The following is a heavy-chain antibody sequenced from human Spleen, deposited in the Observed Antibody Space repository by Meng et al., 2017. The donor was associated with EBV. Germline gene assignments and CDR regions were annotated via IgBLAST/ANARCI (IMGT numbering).Heavy chain of an antibody. D-gene: IGHD6-19*01. CDR1: GDTFSSYD. J-gene: IGHJ4*02. CDR3: ARPKPGYSSCWSY. V-gene: IGHV1-69*01. Sequence: QVQLVQSGAEVTKPASSVKVSCKASGDTFSSYDISGVRPAHGQGHEWMGDIIPIFGTTNYAQKFQGRVTISADESTSTAYMELSSLRSEDTAVYYCARPKPGYSSCWSYWGQGTLVTVSS. CDR2: IIPIFGTT.